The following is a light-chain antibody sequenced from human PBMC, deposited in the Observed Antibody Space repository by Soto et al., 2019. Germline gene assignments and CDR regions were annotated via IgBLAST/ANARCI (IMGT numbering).Light chain of an antibody. CDR3: SSHTSSSAVV. CDR2: DVS. CDR1: TSDVGGYNY. Sequence: QSVLTQPASVSGSPGQSITNSCTGTTSDVGGYNYVSWYQQHPGKAPKVMIYDVSNRPSGISNRFSGSKSGNTASLTISGLQAEDEADYFCSSHTSSSAVVFGGGTKVTVL. J-gene: IGLJ2*01. V-gene: IGLV2-14*01.